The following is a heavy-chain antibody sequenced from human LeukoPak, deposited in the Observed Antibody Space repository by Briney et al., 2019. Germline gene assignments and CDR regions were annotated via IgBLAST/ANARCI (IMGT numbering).Heavy chain of an antibody. Sequence: GGSLRLSCAVSGFTFSSYLMHWVRQAPGQGLEWVGRINTRTDGATTTYAAPVKGRFTISRDDSKSTLYLEMNSLKTEDTAVYYCTTEFWYYFNNWGQGTLVTVSS. CDR2: INTRTDGATT. J-gene: IGHJ4*02. D-gene: IGHD3-3*01. CDR1: GFTFSSYL. V-gene: IGHV3-15*01. CDR3: TTEFWYYFNN.